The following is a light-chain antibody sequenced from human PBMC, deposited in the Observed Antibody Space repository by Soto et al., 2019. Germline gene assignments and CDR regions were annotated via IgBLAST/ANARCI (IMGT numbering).Light chain of an antibody. J-gene: IGKJ1*01. CDR1: QSISSY. CDR3: QQSYSTPRT. CDR2: AAS. Sequence: DIQMTQSPSSLSASVGDRVTITCRASQSISSYLNWYQQKPGKAPKLLIYAASSLKSGVPSRFSGSGSGTDFTITISSLQPEDFATYYCQQSYSTPRTFGQGTKVEIK. V-gene: IGKV1-39*01.